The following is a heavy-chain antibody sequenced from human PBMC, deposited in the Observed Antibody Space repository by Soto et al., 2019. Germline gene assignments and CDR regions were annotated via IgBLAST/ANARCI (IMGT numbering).Heavy chain of an antibody. CDR1: GFTFSSYA. Sequence: QVQLVESGGGVVQPGRSLRLSCAASGFTFSSYAMHWVRQAPGKGLEWVAVISYDGSNKYYADSVKGRFTISRDNSKKPLYLQMNSLRAEDTAVYYCAREMVYARVGYYYYGMDVWGQGTTVTVSS. CDR2: ISYDGSNK. D-gene: IGHD2-8*01. CDR3: AREMVYARVGYYYYGMDV. V-gene: IGHV3-30-3*01. J-gene: IGHJ6*02.